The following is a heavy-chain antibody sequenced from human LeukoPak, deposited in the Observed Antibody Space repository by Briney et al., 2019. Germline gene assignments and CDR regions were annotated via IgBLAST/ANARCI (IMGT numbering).Heavy chain of an antibody. CDR1: GGSFSGYY. V-gene: IGHV4-34*01. CDR2: INHSGST. D-gene: IGHD3-3*01. Sequence: SETLSLTCAVYGGSFSGYYWSWIRQPPGKELEWIGEINHSGSTNYNPSLKSRVTISVDTSKNQFSLKLSSVTAADTAVYYCARSEYYDFWSGYYTPPFDYWGQGTLVTVSS. CDR3: ARSEYYDFWSGYYTPPFDY. J-gene: IGHJ4*02.